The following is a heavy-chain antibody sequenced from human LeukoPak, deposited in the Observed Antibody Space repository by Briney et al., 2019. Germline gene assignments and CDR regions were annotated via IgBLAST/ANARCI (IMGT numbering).Heavy chain of an antibody. Sequence: ASVKVSCKASGGTFSSYALSWVRQAPGQGLEWMGGIIPIFGTANYAQKFQGRVTITADESTSTAYMELSSLRSEDTAVYYCARGPQTTDYGDPYYDYWGQGTLVTVSS. CDR2: IIPIFGTA. V-gene: IGHV1-69*13. CDR1: GGTFSSYA. CDR3: ARGPQTTDYGDPYYDY. J-gene: IGHJ4*02. D-gene: IGHD4-17*01.